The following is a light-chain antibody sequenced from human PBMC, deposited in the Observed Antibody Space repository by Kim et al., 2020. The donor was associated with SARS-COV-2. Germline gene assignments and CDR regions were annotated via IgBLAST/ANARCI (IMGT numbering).Light chain of an antibody. Sequence: SSELTQDPAVSVALGQTVRITCQGDSLRSYYASWYQQKPGQAPVLVIYGKNNRPSGIPDRFSGSSSGNTASLTITGAQAENEAEYYCNSRDSSGNHLVFR. J-gene: IGLJ2*01. CDR2: GKN. V-gene: IGLV3-19*01. CDR3: NSRDSSGNHLV. CDR1: SLRSYY.